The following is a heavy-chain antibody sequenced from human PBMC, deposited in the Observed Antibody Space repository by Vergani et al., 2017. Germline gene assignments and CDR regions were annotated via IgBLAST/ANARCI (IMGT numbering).Heavy chain of an antibody. D-gene: IGHD3-10*01. CDR2: ISSSGSTI. CDR1: GFTFSDYY. V-gene: IGHV3-11*01. CDR3: ARESYGSGRSGRGYYYYGMDV. J-gene: IGHJ6*02. Sequence: QVQLVESGGGVVQPGRSLRLSCAASGFTFSDYYMSWIRQAPGKGLEWVSYISSSGSTIYYADSVKGRFTISRDNAKNSLYLQMNSLRAEDTAVYYCARESYGSGRSGRGYYYYGMDVWGQGTTVTVSS.